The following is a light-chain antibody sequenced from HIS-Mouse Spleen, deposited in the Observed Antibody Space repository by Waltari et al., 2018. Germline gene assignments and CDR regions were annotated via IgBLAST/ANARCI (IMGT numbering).Light chain of an antibody. J-gene: IGLJ3*02. V-gene: IGLV1-51*01. Sequence: QSVLTQPPSVSAAPGQKVTISCSGSSSNIGNNYVSWYQQLPGTAPKLLIYDNNKRPSGIPDRFSRCKADTSATLGITGLQTGDEADYYCGTWDSSLSAWVFGGGTKLTVL. CDR2: DNN. CDR3: GTWDSSLSAWV. CDR1: SSNIGNNY.